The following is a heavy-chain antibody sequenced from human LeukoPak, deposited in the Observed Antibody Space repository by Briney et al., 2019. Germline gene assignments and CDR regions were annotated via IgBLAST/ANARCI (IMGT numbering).Heavy chain of an antibody. J-gene: IGHJ4*02. Sequence: GGSLRLSCAASGFTFSSYAMSWVRQAPGKGLEWVSAISGSGGSTYYADSVKSRFTISRDNSKNTLYLQMNSLRAEDTAVYYCAKVGTIVVVITYFDYWGQGTLVTVSS. CDR3: AKVGTIVVVITYFDY. D-gene: IGHD3-22*01. CDR1: GFTFSSYA. CDR2: ISGSGGST. V-gene: IGHV3-23*01.